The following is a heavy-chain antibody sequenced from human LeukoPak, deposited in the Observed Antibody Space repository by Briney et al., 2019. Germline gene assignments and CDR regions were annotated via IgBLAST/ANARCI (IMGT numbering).Heavy chain of an antibody. CDR1: GGSISSYY. V-gene: IGHV4-59*08. Sequence: SETLSLTCTVSGGSISSYYWRWIRQPPGKGLEWIGYIYHSGNTNYNPSLKSRVTMSVDTSKNQFSLKLSSVTAADTAVYYCARGAGWYEHWGQGTLVTVSS. CDR2: IYHSGNT. CDR3: ARGAGWYEH. J-gene: IGHJ5*02. D-gene: IGHD6-13*01.